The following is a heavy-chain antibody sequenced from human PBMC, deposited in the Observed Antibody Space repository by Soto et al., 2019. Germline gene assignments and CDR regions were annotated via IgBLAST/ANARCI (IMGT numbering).Heavy chain of an antibody. V-gene: IGHV3-23*01. Sequence: EVQLLESGGGLVQPGGSLRLSCAASGFTFSSYAMRWVRQAPVKGLEWVSAISGSGGSTYYADSVKGRFTISRDNSKNTLYLQMNSLRAEYTAVYSCARRGSGSYYDYWGQGTLVTVSS. CDR3: ARRGSGSYYDY. J-gene: IGHJ4*02. D-gene: IGHD1-26*01. CDR1: GFTFSSYA. CDR2: ISGSGGST.